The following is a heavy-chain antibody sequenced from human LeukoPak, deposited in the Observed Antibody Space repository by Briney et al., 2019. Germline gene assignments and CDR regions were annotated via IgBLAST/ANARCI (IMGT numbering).Heavy chain of an antibody. CDR1: GGSISSGGYS. D-gene: IGHD6-13*01. V-gene: IGHV4-30-2*01. CDR3: ARDVAAAPNWFDP. CDR2: IYHSGST. J-gene: IGHJ5*02. Sequence: SETLSLTCAVSGGSISSGGYSWSWIRQPPGKGLEWIGYIYHSGSTYYNPSLKSRVTISVDRSKNQFSLKLSSVTAADTAVYYCARDVAAAPNWFDPWGQGTLVTVSS.